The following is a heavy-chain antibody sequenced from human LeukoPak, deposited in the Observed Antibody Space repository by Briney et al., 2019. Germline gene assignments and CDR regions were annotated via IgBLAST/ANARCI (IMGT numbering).Heavy chain of an antibody. J-gene: IGHJ6*03. Sequence: GGSLRPSCAASGFTFSSYVMSWVRQAPGKGLEWVSAIGGYSLTVYNAQSLKGRFTVSRDNSKNTLYLQVTDLRVDDTAVYYCAKGQMVRGVTTSYYMDAWGKGTRVTVSS. V-gene: IGHV3-23*01. CDR1: GFTFSSYV. CDR3: AKGQMVRGVTTSYYMDA. CDR2: IGGYSLTV. D-gene: IGHD3-10*01.